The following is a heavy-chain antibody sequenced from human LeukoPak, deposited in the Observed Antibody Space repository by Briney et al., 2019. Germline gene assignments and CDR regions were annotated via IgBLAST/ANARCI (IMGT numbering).Heavy chain of an antibody. V-gene: IGHV4-61*02. CDR3: ANSDDRRPYGLDV. CDR1: GGSISSGSYY. J-gene: IGHJ6*02. CDR2: IYTSGST. D-gene: IGHD3-22*01. Sequence: PSETLSLTCTVSGGSISSGSYYWSWIRQPAGKGLEWIGRIYTSGSTNYNPSLKSRVTISVDRSKNQFSLKLNSVTAADTAVYYCANSDDRRPYGLDVWGQGTTVTVSS.